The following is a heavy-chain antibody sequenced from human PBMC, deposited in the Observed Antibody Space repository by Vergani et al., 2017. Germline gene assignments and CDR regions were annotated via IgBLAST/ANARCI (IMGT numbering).Heavy chain of an antibody. CDR3: AKGKDGTYYDY. V-gene: IGHV3-43*01. CDR1: GFTFDDYT. Sequence: EVQLVESGGVVVQTGGSLRLSCAASGFTFDDYTLHWVRQAPGKGLEWVSLITWDGGTTYYADSVKGRFTVSRDNSKNSLFLQLNSLRPEDTAFYYCAKGKDGTYYDYWGQGTLVTVSS. CDR2: ITWDGGTT. D-gene: IGHD2-21*01. J-gene: IGHJ4*02.